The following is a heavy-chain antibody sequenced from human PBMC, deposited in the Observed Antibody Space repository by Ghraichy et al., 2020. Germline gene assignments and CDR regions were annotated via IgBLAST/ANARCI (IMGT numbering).Heavy chain of an antibody. CDR3: AKEAGSHYYDFWSGHQDYFDY. J-gene: IGHJ4*02. CDR2: ISWNSGSI. D-gene: IGHD3-3*01. Sequence: GGSLRLSCAASGFTFDDYAMHWVRQAPGKGLEWVSGISWNSGSIGYADSVKGRFTISRDNAKNSLYLQMNSLRAEDTALYYCAKEAGSHYYDFWSGHQDYFDYWGQGTLVTVSS. V-gene: IGHV3-9*01. CDR1: GFTFDDYA.